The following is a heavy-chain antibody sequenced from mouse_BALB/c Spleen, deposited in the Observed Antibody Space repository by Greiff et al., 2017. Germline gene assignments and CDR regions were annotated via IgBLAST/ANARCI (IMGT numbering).Heavy chain of an antibody. D-gene: IGHD2-1*01. CDR2: IYPSDSYT. J-gene: IGHJ3*01. V-gene: IGHV1-69*02. CDR1: GYTFTSYW. Sequence: QVQLQQPGADLVRPGASLKLSCKASGYTFTSYWINWVQQRPGQGLEWIGNIYPSDSYTNYNHKITDKATFTVDKSSSTAYMQISSPTSEDSAVDDCTREGSTMYTAGGAWFAYWGQGTLVTVSA. CDR3: TREGSTMYTAGGAWFAY.